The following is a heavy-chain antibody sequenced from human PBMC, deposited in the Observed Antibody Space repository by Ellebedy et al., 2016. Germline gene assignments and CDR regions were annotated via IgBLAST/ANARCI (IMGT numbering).Heavy chain of an antibody. CDR3: ARDVSLYSSSPSFDF. CDR2: VFYGGST. J-gene: IGHJ4*02. Sequence: SETLSLTXTASGGSVDTYYWTWIRQSPGKGLEWIGHVFYGGSTKYNPSLRSRVTISLDTSKNQFSLKVTSVAAADTAVYYCARDVSLYSSSPSFDFWGQGTLVTVSS. D-gene: IGHD6-6*01. CDR1: GGSVDTYY. V-gene: IGHV4-59*02.